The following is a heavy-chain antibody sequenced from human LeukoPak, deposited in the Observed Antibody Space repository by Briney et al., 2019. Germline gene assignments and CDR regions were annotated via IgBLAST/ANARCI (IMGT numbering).Heavy chain of an antibody. Sequence: GGSLRLSCAASGFTFTNAWMSWVRQAPGKGLEWVGRIKRKTDGGTTDYAAPVKGRFTISRDDSKTSLYLQMNNLKTEDTAVYYCTTDTRRVVVPKWGQGTLVTVSS. CDR1: GFTFTNAW. V-gene: IGHV3-15*01. D-gene: IGHD2-15*01. CDR2: IKRKTDGGTT. CDR3: TTDTRRVVVPK. J-gene: IGHJ4*02.